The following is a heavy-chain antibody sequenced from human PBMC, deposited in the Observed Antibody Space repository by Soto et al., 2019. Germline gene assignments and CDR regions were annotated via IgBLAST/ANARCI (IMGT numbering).Heavy chain of an antibody. Sequence: LRLSCAASGFTFSSYAMHWVRQAPGKGLEWVAAISYDGSNKYYADSVKGRFTISRDNSKNTLYLQMNSLRAEDTAVYYCARRLKGRYYYDSSGYYGMDVWGQGTTVTVSS. CDR2: ISYDGSNK. CDR3: ARRLKGRYYYDSSGYYGMDV. CDR1: GFTFSSYA. D-gene: IGHD3-22*01. J-gene: IGHJ6*02. V-gene: IGHV3-30-3*01.